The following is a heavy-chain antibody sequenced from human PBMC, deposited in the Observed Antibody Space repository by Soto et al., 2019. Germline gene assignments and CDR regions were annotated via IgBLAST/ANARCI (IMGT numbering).Heavy chain of an antibody. V-gene: IGHV4-61*01. Sequence: SETLSLTCTVSGGSVSSGSYYWSWIRQPPGKGLEYIGYLYYSGSTNYNPSLKSRVTISVDTPKNQFSLKLTSVTAADTAIYYCARGQAFWTGYYRMPYYFDYWGQGTLVTV. D-gene: IGHD3-3*01. J-gene: IGHJ4*02. CDR1: GGSVSSGSYY. CDR3: ARGQAFWTGYYRMPYYFDY. CDR2: LYYSGST.